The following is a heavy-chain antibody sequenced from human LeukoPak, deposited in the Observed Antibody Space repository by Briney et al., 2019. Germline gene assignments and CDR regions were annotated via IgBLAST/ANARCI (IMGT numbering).Heavy chain of an antibody. V-gene: IGHV3-66*01. CDR1: GFTVSGNY. J-gene: IGHJ2*01. CDR3: ARAQGREKYFDL. Sequence: GGSLRLSCAASGFTVSGNYMSWVRQAPGKGLEWVSLIYIDGSTYYADSVKGRFTISRDNSKNTLYLQMNSLRGEDTAVFYCARAQGREKYFDLWGRGTLDPVSS. D-gene: IGHD5-24*01. CDR2: IYIDGST.